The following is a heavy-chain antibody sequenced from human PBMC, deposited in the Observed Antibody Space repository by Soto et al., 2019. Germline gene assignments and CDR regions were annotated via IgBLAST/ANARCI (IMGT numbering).Heavy chain of an antibody. Sequence: QVQLQESGPGLVKPSETLSLTCTVSGGSISSYYWSWIRQPPGKGLEWIGYIYYSGSTNYNPSLKSRVTISVDTSTNQFSLKLSSVTAADTAVYYCARSDYDILTGYPDAFDIWGQGTMVTVSS. J-gene: IGHJ3*02. D-gene: IGHD3-9*01. CDR1: GGSISSYY. V-gene: IGHV4-59*01. CDR3: ARSDYDILTGYPDAFDI. CDR2: IYYSGST.